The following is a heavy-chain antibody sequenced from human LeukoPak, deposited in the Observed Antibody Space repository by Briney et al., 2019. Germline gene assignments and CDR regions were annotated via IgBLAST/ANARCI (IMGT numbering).Heavy chain of an antibody. J-gene: IGHJ3*02. Sequence: PGRSLRLSCAASGFTFDDYAMRWVRQAPGKGLEWVSGISWNSGSIGYADSVKGRFTISRDNAKNSLYLQMNSLRAEDTALYYCAKDSTSDTAMGFGAFDIWGQGTMVTVSS. CDR2: ISWNSGSI. CDR1: GFTFDDYA. V-gene: IGHV3-9*01. D-gene: IGHD5-18*01. CDR3: AKDSTSDTAMGFGAFDI.